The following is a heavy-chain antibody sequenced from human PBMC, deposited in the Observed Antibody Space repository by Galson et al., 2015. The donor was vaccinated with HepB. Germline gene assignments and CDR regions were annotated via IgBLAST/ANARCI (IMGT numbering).Heavy chain of an antibody. J-gene: IGHJ6*03. CDR3: ARDPLYSSGWYYMDV. V-gene: IGHV1-2*06. D-gene: IGHD6-19*01. Sequence: SVKVSCKASGYTFTGYYMHWVRQAPGQGLEWMGRINLNSGGTNYAQKFQGRVTMTRDTSISTAYMELSRLRSDDTAVYYCARDPLYSSGWYYMDVWGKGTTVTVSS. CDR2: INLNSGGT. CDR1: GYTFTGYY.